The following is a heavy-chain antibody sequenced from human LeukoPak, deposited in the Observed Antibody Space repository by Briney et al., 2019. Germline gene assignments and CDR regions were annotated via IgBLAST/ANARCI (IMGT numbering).Heavy chain of an antibody. CDR2: IRYDGSNK. CDR3: AKVPYSYYYYYMDV. J-gene: IGHJ6*03. D-gene: IGHD2-15*01. CDR1: GFTFSSYG. V-gene: IGHV3-30*02. Sequence: PGGSLRLSCAASGFTFSSYGMHWVRQAPGKGLEWVAFIRYDGSNKYYADSVKGRFTISRDNSKNTLYLQMNSLRAEDTAVYYCAKVPYSYYYYYMDVWGKGTTVTISS.